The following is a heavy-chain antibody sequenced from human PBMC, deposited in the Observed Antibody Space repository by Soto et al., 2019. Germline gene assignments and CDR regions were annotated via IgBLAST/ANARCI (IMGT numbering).Heavy chain of an antibody. CDR2: INHSGST. Sequence: SETLSLTCAVYGGSFSGYYWSWIRQPPGKGLEWVGEINHSGSTNYNPSLKSRVTISVDTSKNQFSLKLSSVTAADTAVYYCARGIDYSNSPNWFDPWGQGTLVTVSS. CDR3: ARGIDYSNSPNWFDP. CDR1: GGSFSGYY. V-gene: IGHV4-34*01. D-gene: IGHD4-4*01. J-gene: IGHJ5*02.